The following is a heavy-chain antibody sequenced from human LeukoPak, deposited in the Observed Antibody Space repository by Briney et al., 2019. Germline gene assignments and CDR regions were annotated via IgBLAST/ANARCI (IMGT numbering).Heavy chain of an antibody. D-gene: IGHD5-18*01. CDR3: TTGVRYGQYYFDY. CDR1: GFTFSSYS. V-gene: IGHV3-21*01. Sequence: GGSLRLSCAASGFTFSSYSMNWVRQAPGKGLEWVSSISSSSSYIYYADSVKGRFTISRDNAKNSLYLQMNSLRAEDTAVYYCTTGVRYGQYYFDYWGQGTLVTVSS. CDR2: ISSSSSYI. J-gene: IGHJ4*02.